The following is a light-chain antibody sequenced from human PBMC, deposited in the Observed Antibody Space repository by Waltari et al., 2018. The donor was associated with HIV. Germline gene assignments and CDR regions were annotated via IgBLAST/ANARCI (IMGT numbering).Light chain of an antibody. CDR1: QSPLHSNGYNY. CDR3: MQALQTPYT. V-gene: IGKV2-28*01. Sequence: DIVMTQSSLSLPVTPGEPASISCRSSQSPLHSNGYNYVDWYLPKPGQSQQLLIYLGSNRASGVPSRCSGSGAGTDSILKISRVEAEDVGVYYCMQALQTPYTFGQGTKLEIK. J-gene: IGKJ2*01. CDR2: LGS.